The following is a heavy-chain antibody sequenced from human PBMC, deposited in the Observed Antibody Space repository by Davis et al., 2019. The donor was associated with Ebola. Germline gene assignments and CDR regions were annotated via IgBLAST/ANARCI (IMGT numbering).Heavy chain of an antibody. V-gene: IGHV3-21*01. Sequence: GGSLRLSCAASGFIFSTYSMNWVRQAPGKGLEWVSSISSRSYYIYYSDSLKGRFTISRDNARNSVYLQMNSLRAEDTAVYYCAKSRIGMTTIRWYLDLWGRGTLVTVSS. CDR2: ISSRSYYI. J-gene: IGHJ2*01. CDR1: GFIFSTYS. D-gene: IGHD5-24*01. CDR3: AKSRIGMTTIRWYLDL.